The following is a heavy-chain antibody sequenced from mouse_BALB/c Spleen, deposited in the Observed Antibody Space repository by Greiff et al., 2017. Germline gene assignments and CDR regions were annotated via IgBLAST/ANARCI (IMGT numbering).Heavy chain of an antibody. D-gene: IGHD1-1*01. CDR3: NACSSPLNFDY. CDR2: IDPENGDT. CDR1: GFNIKDYY. Sequence: VQLKQSGAELVRSGASVKLSCTASGFNIKDYYMHWVKQRPEQGLEWIGWIDPENGDTEYAPKFQGKATMTADTSSNTAYLQLSSLTSEDTAVYYCNACSSPLNFDYWGQGTTLTVSS. J-gene: IGHJ2*01. V-gene: IGHV14-4*02.